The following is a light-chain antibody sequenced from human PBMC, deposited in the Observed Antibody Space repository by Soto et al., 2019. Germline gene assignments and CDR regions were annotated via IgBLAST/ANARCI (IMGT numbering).Light chain of an antibody. V-gene: IGLV2-14*01. CDR3: SSFTSGSNLYV. CDR1: SSDVGGYNY. Sequence: QSALTQPASVSGSPGQSITISCTGTSSDVGGYNYVSWYQQHPGKAPKLMIYDVSNRPSGVSNRFSGSKSGNTASLTISGLQAEDGADYYCSSFTSGSNLYVFGTGTKVTVL. J-gene: IGLJ1*01. CDR2: DVS.